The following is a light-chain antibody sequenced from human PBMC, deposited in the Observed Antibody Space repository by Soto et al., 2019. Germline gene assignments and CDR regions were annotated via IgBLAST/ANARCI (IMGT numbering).Light chain of an antibody. CDR3: SSFTTTYTRV. J-gene: IGLJ1*01. Sequence: QSVLTQPASVSGSPGQSITISCTGTSSDVGGYNYVSWYQQHPGKAPKLMIYEVSNRPSGVSTRFSGSKSGNTASLTISGLQADDDADYYCSSFTTTYTRVFGSGTRSPS. V-gene: IGLV2-14*01. CDR1: SSDVGGYNY. CDR2: EVS.